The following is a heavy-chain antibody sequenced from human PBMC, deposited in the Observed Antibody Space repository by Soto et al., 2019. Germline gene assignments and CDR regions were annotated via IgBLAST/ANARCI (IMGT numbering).Heavy chain of an antibody. D-gene: IGHD2-15*01. CDR2: IYYSGST. CDR3: SRHYGGTFDY. Sequence: SETLSLTCTVSGGSISSYYWSWIRQPPGKGLEWIGYIYYSGSTNYNPSLKSRVTISVDTSKNQFSLKLTSVTAADTAEYYCSRHYGGTFDYWGQGTLVTVSS. J-gene: IGHJ4*02. V-gene: IGHV4-59*08. CDR1: GGSISSYY.